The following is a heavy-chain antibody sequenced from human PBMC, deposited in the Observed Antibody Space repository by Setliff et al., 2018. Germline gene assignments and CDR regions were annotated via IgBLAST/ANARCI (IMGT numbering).Heavy chain of an antibody. D-gene: IGHD3-22*01. CDR2: VSHSGST. J-gene: IGHJ5*02. Sequence: KPSETLSLTCTVSGASINNHYWAWIRQPPGKGLEWIGYVSHSGSTDYNPSLRSRVTVSVDTSRIHFSLKLRSVTAADTAVYYCARAHTWSLPNDNSGYPGWFDPWGQGTLVTVSS. CDR1: GASINNHY. CDR3: ARAHTWSLPNDNSGYPGWFDP. V-gene: IGHV4-59*11.